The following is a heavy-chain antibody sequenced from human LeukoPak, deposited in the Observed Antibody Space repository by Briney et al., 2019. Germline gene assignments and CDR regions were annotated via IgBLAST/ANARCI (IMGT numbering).Heavy chain of an antibody. CDR2: INPNSGGT. Sequence: GASVTVSFKSSVYTFTVYYMHWVRQAPGQGLEWMGLINPNSGGTNYAQKFQGRVTMTRDTSISTAYMELSRLRSDDTAVYCCARDLSWQARTLYYFDYWGQGTLVTVSS. D-gene: IGHD2/OR15-2a*01. V-gene: IGHV1-2*02. J-gene: IGHJ4*02. CDR3: ARDLSWQARTLYYFDY. CDR1: VYTFTVYY.